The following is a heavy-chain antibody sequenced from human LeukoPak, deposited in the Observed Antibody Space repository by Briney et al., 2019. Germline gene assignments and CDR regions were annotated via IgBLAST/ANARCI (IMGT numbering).Heavy chain of an antibody. CDR1: GYTFTSYD. J-gene: IGHJ5*02. CDR3: ARVLQLVGEDWFDP. V-gene: IGHV1-8*01. D-gene: IGHD6-6*01. CDR2: MNPNSGNT. Sequence: GASVKVSCKASGYTFTSYDINWVRQATGQGLEWMGWMNPNSGNTGYAQKFQGRVTMTRNTSISTAYMELSSLRSEDTAVYYCARVLQLVGEDWFDPWGQGTLVTVSS.